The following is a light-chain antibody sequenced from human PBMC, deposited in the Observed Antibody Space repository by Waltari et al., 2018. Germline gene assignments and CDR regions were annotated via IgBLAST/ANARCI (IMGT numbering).Light chain of an antibody. J-gene: IGKJ1*01. V-gene: IGKV3-11*01. Sequence: IVLTQSPDTLSLSPGERATLSCRASQGVSGYLAWYQQKSGQAPRLLIYDTSKRVTGIPARFRGSGSGTDSTLTISSLEPEDFAIYYCLQRSLWPWTFGQGTKVEI. CDR3: LQRSLWPWT. CDR1: QGVSGY. CDR2: DTS.